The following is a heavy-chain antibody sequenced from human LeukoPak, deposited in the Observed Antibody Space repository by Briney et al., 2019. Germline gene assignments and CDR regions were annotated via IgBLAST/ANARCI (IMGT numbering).Heavy chain of an antibody. V-gene: IGHV3-23*01. J-gene: IGHJ4*02. D-gene: IGHD4-17*01. Sequence: PGGSLRLSCAASGFTFSSYAMSWVRQAPGKGLEWVSAISGSGGSTYYADSVKGRFTISRDNSKNTLYLQMNSLRAEDTAVYYCAKDLTLSSTYGDYDWGQGTLVTVSS. CDR2: ISGSGGST. CDR3: AKDLTLSSTYGDYD. CDR1: GFTFSSYA.